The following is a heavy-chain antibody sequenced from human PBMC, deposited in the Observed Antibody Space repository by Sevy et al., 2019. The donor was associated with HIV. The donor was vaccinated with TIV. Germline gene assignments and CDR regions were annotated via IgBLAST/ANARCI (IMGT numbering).Heavy chain of an antibody. CDR2: FDPEDDET. D-gene: IGHD3-22*01. V-gene: IGHV1-24*01. CDR1: GYTLSELS. J-gene: IGHJ4*02. CDR3: ATTKDYYDSRGSPFDY. Sequence: ASVKVSCMVSGYTLSELSMHWVRQAPGKGLEWMGSFDPEDDETIYDQKFQGRVTMTEDTSTDTAYMELNNLRSEDTAVYYCATTKDYYDSRGSPFDYRGQGTLVTVSS.